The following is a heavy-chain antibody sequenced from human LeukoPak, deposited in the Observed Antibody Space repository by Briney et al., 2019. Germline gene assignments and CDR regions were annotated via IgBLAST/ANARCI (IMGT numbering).Heavy chain of an antibody. V-gene: IGHV3-30*03. Sequence: GRSLRLSCAASGFTFSSYGMHWVRQAPGKGLEWVAVISYDGSNKYYADSVKGRFTISRDNSKNTLYLQMNSLRAEDTAVYYCAISRRYYYYGMDVWGQGTTVTVSS. CDR3: AISRRYYYYGMDV. CDR1: GFTFSSYG. J-gene: IGHJ6*02. CDR2: ISYDGSNK.